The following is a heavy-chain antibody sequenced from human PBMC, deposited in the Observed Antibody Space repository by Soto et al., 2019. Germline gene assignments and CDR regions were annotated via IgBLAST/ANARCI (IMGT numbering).Heavy chain of an antibody. CDR1: GYTFTSYA. V-gene: IGHV1-3*01. CDR2: INAGNGNT. Sequence: XVKVSCKASGYTFTSYAMHWVRQAPGQRLEWMGWINAGNGNTNYVQKLQGRVTMTTDTSTSTAYMELRSLRSDDTAVYYCARDPPPMDVWGQGTTVTVSS. CDR3: ARDPPPMDV. J-gene: IGHJ6*02.